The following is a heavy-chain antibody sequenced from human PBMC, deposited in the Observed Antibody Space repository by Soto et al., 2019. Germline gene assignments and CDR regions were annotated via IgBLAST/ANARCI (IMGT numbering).Heavy chain of an antibody. D-gene: IGHD3-10*01. CDR3: ATIKLGSHRLDY. CDR2: IYYSGST. Sequence: QVQLQESGPGLVKPSQTLSLTCTVSGGSISSGDYYWSWIRQPPGKGLEWIGYIYYSGSTYYNPSLKSRVNISVDTSKNHFSLKLSSVTAADTAVYYCATIKLGSHRLDYWGQGTLVTVSS. J-gene: IGHJ4*02. CDR1: GGSISSGDYY. V-gene: IGHV4-30-4*01.